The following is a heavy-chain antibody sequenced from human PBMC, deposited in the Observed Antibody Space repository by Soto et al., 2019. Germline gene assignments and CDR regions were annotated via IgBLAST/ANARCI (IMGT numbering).Heavy chain of an antibody. Sequence: PGESLKISCKCSGYSFTSYWIGWVRQMPGKGLEWMAIIHPSDSDIRYSPSFQGQVTISADKSITTAYLQWSSLKASDTAMYYCAIHSTGYEDSWGQGTLVTVSS. V-gene: IGHV5-51*01. CDR2: IHPSDSDI. J-gene: IGHJ5*02. CDR3: AIHSTGYEDS. D-gene: IGHD5-12*01. CDR1: GYSFTSYW.